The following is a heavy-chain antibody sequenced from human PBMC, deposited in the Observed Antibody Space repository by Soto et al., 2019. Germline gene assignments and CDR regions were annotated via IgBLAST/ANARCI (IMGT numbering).Heavy chain of an antibody. CDR3: ARVHGYSGYDYDY. D-gene: IGHD5-12*01. J-gene: IGHJ4*02. CDR1: GYTFTSYY. CDR2: INPSGGST. Sequence: ASVKVSCKASGYTFTSYYMHWVRQAPGQGLEWMGIINPSGGSTSYAQKFQGRVTMTTDTSTSTAYMELRSLRSDDTAVYYCARVHGYSGYDYDYWGQGTLVTVSS. V-gene: IGHV1-46*01.